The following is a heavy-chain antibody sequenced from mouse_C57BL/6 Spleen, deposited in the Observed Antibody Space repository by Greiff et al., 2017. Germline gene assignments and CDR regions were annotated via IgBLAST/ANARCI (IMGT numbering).Heavy chain of an antibody. CDR2: IEPENGAT. CDR3: TTPNGYDASAWFSY. Sequence: EVQLQQSGAELVRPGASVKLSCTASGFNIKDDYMPWVKQRPEQGLEWIGWIEPENGATEYASKFQGKATITADTSSNTAYLQRSSLTSEETAVYYCTTPNGYDASAWFSYWGQGTLVTVSA. D-gene: IGHD2-2*01. J-gene: IGHJ3*01. V-gene: IGHV14-4*01. CDR1: GFNIKDDY.